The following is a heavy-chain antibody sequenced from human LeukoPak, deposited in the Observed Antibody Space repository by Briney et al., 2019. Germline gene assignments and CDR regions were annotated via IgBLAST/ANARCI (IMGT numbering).Heavy chain of an antibody. CDR3: ARELNYSNYYYYYGMDV. D-gene: IGHD4-11*01. CDR2: ISASGGST. J-gene: IGHJ6*02. Sequence: GGSLRLSCAASGFTFSSSAMSWVRQVPGKGLEWVSGISASGGSTYYADSVKGRFTISRDNSKNTLYLQMNSLRAEDTAVYYCARELNYSNYYYYYGMDVWGQGTTVTVSS. CDR1: GFTFSSSA. V-gene: IGHV3-23*01.